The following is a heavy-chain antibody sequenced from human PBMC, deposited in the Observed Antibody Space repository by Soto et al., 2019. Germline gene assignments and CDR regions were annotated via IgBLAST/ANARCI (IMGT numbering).Heavy chain of an antibody. CDR1: GFTLSNEN. CDR3: ARSIVVVAPTAGMDV. J-gene: IGHJ6*02. CDR2: ISSSSTYM. V-gene: IGHV3-21*01. Sequence: EVQLVESGGGLVKPGGSLRLSCAASGFTLSNENMNWVRQAPGKGLEWVSFISSSSTYMYYADSVKGRFTISRGNAGNSLYLQMNSLRAEDTAVYYCARSIVVVAPTAGMDVWGQGTTVTVS. D-gene: IGHD2-21*01.